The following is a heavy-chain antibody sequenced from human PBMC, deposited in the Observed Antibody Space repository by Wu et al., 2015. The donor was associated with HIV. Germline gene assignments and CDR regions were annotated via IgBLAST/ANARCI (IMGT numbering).Heavy chain of an antibody. CDR2: IIPIFGTT. J-gene: IGHJ4*02. D-gene: IGHD3-16*01. CDR1: GDTFSNYA. Sequence: QVQLVQSGAEVKKPGSSVKVSCKASGDTFSNYAIIWVRQAPGQGLEWMGDIIPIFGTTNYAQTFQGRVTISADASTTTAYMELRRLRSDDTAVYYCAREIQLPYQWGQGTLVTVSS. V-gene: IGHV1-69*12. CDR3: AREIQLPYQ.